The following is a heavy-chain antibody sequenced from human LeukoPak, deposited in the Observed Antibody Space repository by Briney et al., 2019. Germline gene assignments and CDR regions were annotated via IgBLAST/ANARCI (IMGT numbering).Heavy chain of an antibody. Sequence: GGSLRLSCPASGFTFSSYGMHWVRQAPGKGLEWVAFIRYDGSNKYYADSVKGRFTISRDNSKNTLYLQMNSLRAEDTAVYYCARFSCSGGSCYGGDYWGQGTLVTVSS. D-gene: IGHD2-15*01. CDR3: ARFSCSGGSCYGGDY. CDR1: GFTFSSYG. V-gene: IGHV3-30*02. CDR2: IRYDGSNK. J-gene: IGHJ4*02.